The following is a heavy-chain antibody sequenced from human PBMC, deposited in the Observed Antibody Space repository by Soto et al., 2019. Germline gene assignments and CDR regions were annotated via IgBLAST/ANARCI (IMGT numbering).Heavy chain of an antibody. CDR3: ARQGSGSEYPQYFYYGMDV. Sequence: QVQLVQSGAEVEKPGASVKVSCKTSGYTFTAYYIHWVRQAPGQGLEWMGWINPNSGVANYAQNFQGRVTMTRDTSISTVYMELSKMRSDDTTVYYCARQGSGSEYPQYFYYGMDVWGQGTTVAASS. CDR1: GYTFTAYY. J-gene: IGHJ6*02. CDR2: INPNSGVA. D-gene: IGHD5-12*01. V-gene: IGHV1-2*02.